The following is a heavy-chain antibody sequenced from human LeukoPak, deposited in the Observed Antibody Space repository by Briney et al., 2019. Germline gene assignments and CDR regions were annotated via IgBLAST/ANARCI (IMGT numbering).Heavy chain of an antibody. V-gene: IGHV4-39*01. D-gene: IGHD3/OR15-3a*01. CDR2: IYYSGNT. J-gene: IGHJ4*02. Sequence: PSETLSLTCTVSGDSISSSKKYWGWVRQPPGKGLEWIVGIYYSGNTYYNPSLKSRVTISLDTSRNQFSLRLSSVTAADTADYYCARAQGNGLIDFWGQGTLVTVSS. CDR1: GDSISSSKKY. CDR3: ARAQGNGLIDF.